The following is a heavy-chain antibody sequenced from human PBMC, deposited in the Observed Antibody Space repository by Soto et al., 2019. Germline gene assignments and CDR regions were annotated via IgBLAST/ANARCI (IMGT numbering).Heavy chain of an antibody. Sequence: GGSLRLSCAASGFTFSIYWMHWVRQAPGKGPVWVSRIDNAGSSARYADSVKGRFTISGDNAKNTVYLQMNSLRAEDTAVYYCTRVGGSVSGMDVWGQGTTVTVSS. CDR1: GFTFSIYW. CDR2: IDNAGSSA. D-gene: IGHD1-26*01. V-gene: IGHV3-74*01. J-gene: IGHJ6*02. CDR3: TRVGGSVSGMDV.